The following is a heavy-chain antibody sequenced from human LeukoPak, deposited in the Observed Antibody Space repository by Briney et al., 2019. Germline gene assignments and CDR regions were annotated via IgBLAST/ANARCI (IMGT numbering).Heavy chain of an antibody. CDR3: ARGIAYCGGDCPTDY. Sequence: ASVKVSCKASGYTFTSYDINWVRQATGQGLEWMGWMNPNSGNTGYAQKFQGRVTITRNTSISTAYMELSSLRSEDTAVYYCARGIAYCGGDCPTDYWGQGTLVTVSS. J-gene: IGHJ4*02. D-gene: IGHD2-21*02. CDR1: GYTFTSYD. CDR2: MNPNSGNT. V-gene: IGHV1-8*03.